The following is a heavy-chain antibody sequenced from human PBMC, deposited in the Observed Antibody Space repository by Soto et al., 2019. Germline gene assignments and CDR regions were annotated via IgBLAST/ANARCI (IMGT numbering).Heavy chain of an antibody. CDR2: NNYSAST. CDR1: GGSVSSGSYY. Sequence: WETLSLTCTVSGGSVSSGSYYWRWIRQPPGKGLEWIGYNNYSASTIYGPSTKSRVNITVDTSKNQFSLKLSSVTAADTAVYYCTRDQYSFDYWGQGALVTVSS. CDR3: TRDQYSFDY. V-gene: IGHV4-61*01. J-gene: IGHJ4*02.